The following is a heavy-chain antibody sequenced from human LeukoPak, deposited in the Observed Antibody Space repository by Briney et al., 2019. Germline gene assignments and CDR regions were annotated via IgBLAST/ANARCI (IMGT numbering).Heavy chain of an antibody. Sequence: ASVKVSCKASRYTFTSYGISWVRQAPGQGLEWMGWISAYNGNTNYAQKLQGRVSMTTDTSTSTAYMELRSLRSDDTAVYYCARGPEIDRQLPDLKYYYYYMDVWGKGTTVTVSS. CDR2: ISAYNGNT. CDR3: ARGPEIDRQLPDLKYYYYYMDV. D-gene: IGHD2-2*01. J-gene: IGHJ6*03. V-gene: IGHV1-18*01. CDR1: RYTFTSYG.